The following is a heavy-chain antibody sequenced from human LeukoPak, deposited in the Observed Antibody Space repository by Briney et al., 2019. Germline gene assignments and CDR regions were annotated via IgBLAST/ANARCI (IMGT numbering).Heavy chain of an antibody. V-gene: IGHV4-61*02. CDR2: IYTSGST. Sequence: RPSETLSLTCTVSGGSISSGSYYWSWIRQPAGKGLEWIGRIYTSGSTNYNPSLKSRVTISVDTSKNQFSLKLSSVTAADTAVYYCARATYYYDSSGHTEEWGQGTLVTVSS. CDR3: ARATYYYDSSGHTEE. D-gene: IGHD3-22*01. J-gene: IGHJ4*02. CDR1: GGSISSGSYY.